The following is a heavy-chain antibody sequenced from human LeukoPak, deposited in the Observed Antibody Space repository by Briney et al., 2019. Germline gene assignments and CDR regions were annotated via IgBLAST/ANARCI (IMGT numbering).Heavy chain of an antibody. CDR1: RFCSGNST. D-gene: IGHD2-21*01. V-gene: IGHV3-23*01. J-gene: IGHJ5*01. CDR3: VKDPRDTYGTNWFVS. CDR2: ISGTGGAT. Sequence: GGSLRLSCVPSRFCSGNSTMCWVPHAPGKGLQWVSQISGTGGATWYAGFPRDRFTLSRDNSKKTLYLQMSGLRVEDTAMYYCVKDPRDTYGTNWFVSWGQGTLLIVSS.